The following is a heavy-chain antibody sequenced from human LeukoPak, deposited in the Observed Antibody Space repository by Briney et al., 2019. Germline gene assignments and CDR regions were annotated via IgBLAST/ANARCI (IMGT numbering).Heavy chain of an antibody. J-gene: IGHJ4*02. V-gene: IGHV3-30*04. CDR2: ISYDGSNK. CDR1: GFTFSSYA. D-gene: IGHD6-19*01. CDR3: AREPSGWYYFDY. Sequence: GRSLRPSCAASGFTFSSYAMHWVRQAPGKGLEWVAVISYDGSNKYYADSVKGRFTISRDNSKNTLYLQMNSLRAEDTAVYYCAREPSGWYYFDYWGQGTLVTVSS.